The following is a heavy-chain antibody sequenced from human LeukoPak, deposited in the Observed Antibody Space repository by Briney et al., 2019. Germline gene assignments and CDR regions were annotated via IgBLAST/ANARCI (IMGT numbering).Heavy chain of an antibody. D-gene: IGHD2-2*01. V-gene: IGHV1-69*13. Sequence: ASVKVSCKASGGTFSSYAISWVRQAPGQGLEWMGGIIPIFGTANYAQKFQGRVTITADESTSTAYMELSSLRSEDTAVYYCARERSGCSSTSCYALPTYYYYGMDVWGQGTTVTVSS. CDR1: GGTFSSYA. CDR2: IIPIFGTA. CDR3: ARERSGCSSTSCYALPTYYYYGMDV. J-gene: IGHJ6*02.